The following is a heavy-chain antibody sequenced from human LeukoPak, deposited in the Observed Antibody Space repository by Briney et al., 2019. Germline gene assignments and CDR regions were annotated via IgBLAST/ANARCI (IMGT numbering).Heavy chain of an antibody. V-gene: IGHV3-23*01. D-gene: IGHD4-17*01. Sequence: GGSLRLSCAASGFTFSSYAMSWVRQAPGKGPEWVSAISGSGGSTYYADSVKGRFTISRDNSKNTLYLQMNSLRAEDTAVYYCAKERPVSPGGYGDYVDYGGQGTLVTVSS. CDR1: GFTFSSYA. J-gene: IGHJ4*02. CDR2: ISGSGGST. CDR3: AKERPVSPGGYGDYVDY.